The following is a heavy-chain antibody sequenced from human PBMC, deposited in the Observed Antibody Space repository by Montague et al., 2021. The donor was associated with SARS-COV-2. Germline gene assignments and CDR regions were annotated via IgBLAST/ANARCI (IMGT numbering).Heavy chain of an antibody. CDR1: GGSISPYY. CDR3: ARVGWELRVGDYYFDY. Sequence: SETLSLTCTVSGGSISPYYWSWIRQPPGKGLEWIGITYYTGSTNXXSSPKSRLTISVDTSENQFSLKVTSVTPADTAVYYCARVGWELRVGDYYFDYWGQGTLVTVSS. V-gene: IGHV4-59*01. D-gene: IGHD1-26*01. CDR2: TYYTGST. J-gene: IGHJ4*02.